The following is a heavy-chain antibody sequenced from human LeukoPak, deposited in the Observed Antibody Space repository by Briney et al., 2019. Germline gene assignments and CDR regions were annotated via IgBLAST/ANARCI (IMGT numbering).Heavy chain of an antibody. D-gene: IGHD3-3*01. CDR2: VSYEGNNK. CDR3: ARGGFYDFWSGYYWAY. Sequence: PGGSLRLSCAASGFTFSNYGMHWVRQAPGKGLEWVAVVSYEGNNKDYVDSVKGRFTVSRDNSKNTLYLQMNSLRAEDTAVYYCARGGFYDFWSGYYWAYWGQGTLVTVSS. V-gene: IGHV3-30*03. J-gene: IGHJ4*02. CDR1: GFTFSNYG.